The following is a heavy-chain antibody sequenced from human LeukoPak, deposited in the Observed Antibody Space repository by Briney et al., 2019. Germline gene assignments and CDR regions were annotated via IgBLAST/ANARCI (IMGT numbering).Heavy chain of an antibody. Sequence: ASVTVSCKVSGYTLTELSMHWVRQAPGKGLEWMGGFDTEDGETIYAQKFQGRVTMTEDTSTDTAYMELSSLRSEDTAVYYCATNLPTPRDNWFDPWGQGTLVTVSS. CDR2: FDTEDGET. CDR1: GYTLTELS. V-gene: IGHV1-24*01. J-gene: IGHJ5*02. D-gene: IGHD4-17*01. CDR3: ATNLPTPRDNWFDP.